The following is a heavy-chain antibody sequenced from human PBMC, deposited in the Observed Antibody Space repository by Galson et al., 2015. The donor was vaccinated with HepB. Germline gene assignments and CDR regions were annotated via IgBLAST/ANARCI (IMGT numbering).Heavy chain of an antibody. CDR2: SRNKANSYTT. V-gene: IGHV3-72*01. D-gene: IGHD4-17*01. CDR1: GFTFSDHY. Sequence: SLRLSCAASGFTFSDHYMDWVRQAPGKGLEWVGRSRNKANSYTTEYAASVKGRFTISRDDSKNSVHLQMNSLKTEDTAVYYCSIATVTSYGMDVWGQGTTVTVSS. J-gene: IGHJ6*02. CDR3: SIATVTSYGMDV.